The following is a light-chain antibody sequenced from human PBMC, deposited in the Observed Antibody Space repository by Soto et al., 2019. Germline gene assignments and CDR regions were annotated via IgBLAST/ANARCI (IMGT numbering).Light chain of an antibody. CDR1: QVISSW. CDR2: KAS. CDR3: HQASSFPLT. V-gene: IGKV1-12*01. J-gene: IGKJ4*01. Sequence: DIQMTQSPSSVSASVGDTVTITCRASQVISSWLAWYQHKPGRAPKLLIYKASNLQPGVPSRFSGSGSEADYTFTPTIRNLQPEDFATYYCHQASSFPLTSGGGPKVEIK.